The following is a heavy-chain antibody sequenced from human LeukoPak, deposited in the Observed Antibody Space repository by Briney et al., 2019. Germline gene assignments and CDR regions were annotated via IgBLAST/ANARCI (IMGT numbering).Heavy chain of an antibody. V-gene: IGHV4-39*01. CDR3: ARRRGWIQLFDY. CDR1: GGSISSSSYY. CDR2: IYYSGST. Sequence: PSETLSLTCTVSGGSISSSSYYWGWIRQPPGTGLEWIGSIYYSGSTYYNPSLKSRVTISVDTSKNQFSLKLSSVTAADTAVYYCARRRGWIQLFDYWGQGTLVTVSS. D-gene: IGHD5-18*01. J-gene: IGHJ4*02.